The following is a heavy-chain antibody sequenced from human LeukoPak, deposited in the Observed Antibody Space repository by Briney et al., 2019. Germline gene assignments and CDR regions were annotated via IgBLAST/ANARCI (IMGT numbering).Heavy chain of an antibody. V-gene: IGHV4-34*01. J-gene: IGHJ4*02. CDR3: ARGAVLRYFDWLSGGGYFDY. D-gene: IGHD3-9*01. CDR2: INHSGST. CDR1: GGSFSGYY. Sequence: SETLSLTCAVYGGSFSGYYWSWIRQPPGKGLEWIGEINHSGSTNYNPSLKSRVTISVDTSKNQFSLKLSSVTAADTAVYYCARGAVLRYFDWLSGGGYFDYWAQGTLVTVSS.